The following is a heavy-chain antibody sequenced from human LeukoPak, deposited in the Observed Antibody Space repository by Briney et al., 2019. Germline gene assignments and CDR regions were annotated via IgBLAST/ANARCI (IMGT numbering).Heavy chain of an antibody. CDR2: IYYSGST. CDR1: GGSISSYY. V-gene: IGHV4-59*01. J-gene: IGHJ4*02. CDR3: ARDRDDFWSGYYIPGFDY. D-gene: IGHD3-3*01. Sequence: MPPETLSLTCTVSGGSISSYYWSWIRQPPGKGLEWIGYIYYSGSTNYNPSLKSRVTISVDTSKNQFSLKLSSVTAADTAVYYCARDRDDFWSGYYIPGFDYWGQGTLVTVSS.